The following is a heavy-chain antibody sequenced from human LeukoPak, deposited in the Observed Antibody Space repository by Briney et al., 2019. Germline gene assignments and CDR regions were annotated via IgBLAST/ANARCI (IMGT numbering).Heavy chain of an antibody. D-gene: IGHD3-10*01. CDR1: GLTFSSYR. J-gene: IGHJ4*02. CDR2: ISSSGNYI. V-gene: IGHV3-21*01. Sequence: GGSLRLSCAASGLTFSSYRMNWVRQAPGKGLEWVSSISSSGNYIYYADSVKGRFTISRDNAKNSLYLQMNSLRAEDTSMYYCARDTYYGSVSYLDVGGRFDVWGEGTLVTVSS. CDR3: ARDTYYGSVSYLDVGGRFDV.